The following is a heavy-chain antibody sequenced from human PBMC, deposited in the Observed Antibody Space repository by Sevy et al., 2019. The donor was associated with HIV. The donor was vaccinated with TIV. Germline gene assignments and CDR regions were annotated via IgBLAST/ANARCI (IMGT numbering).Heavy chain of an antibody. J-gene: IGHJ6*03. CDR1: GFTFSSYS. CDR3: ARDQWLATYYYYYYMDV. CDR2: ISSSSSYI. Sequence: GESLKISCAASGFTFSSYSMNWVRQAPGKGLEWVSSISSSSSYIYYADSVKGRFTISRDNAKNSLYLQMNSLRAEDTAVYYCARDQWLATYYYYYYMDVWGKGTTVTVSS. V-gene: IGHV3-21*01. D-gene: IGHD6-19*01.